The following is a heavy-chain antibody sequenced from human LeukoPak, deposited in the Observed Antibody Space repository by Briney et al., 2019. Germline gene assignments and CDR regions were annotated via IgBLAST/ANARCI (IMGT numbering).Heavy chain of an antibody. Sequence: SQTLSLTCAISGDSVSSNSGAWNWIRQSPSRGLEWLGRTYYRSKWYNDYAVSVKSRITINPDTSKNQFSLQLNSVTPEDTAVYYCARDTNRRGYEQNWFDPWGQGTLVTVSS. CDR3: ARDTNRRGYEQNWFDP. CDR2: TYYRSKWYN. CDR1: GDSVSSNSGA. J-gene: IGHJ5*02. V-gene: IGHV6-1*01. D-gene: IGHD5-12*01.